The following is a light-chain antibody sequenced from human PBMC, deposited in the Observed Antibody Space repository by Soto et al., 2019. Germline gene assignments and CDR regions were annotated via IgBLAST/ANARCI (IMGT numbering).Light chain of an antibody. V-gene: IGKV1-39*01. CDR2: GAS. CDR3: QQSYRSPYT. Sequence: IPMTQSPSSLSASVGDRATVTCRASQSINIYLNWYQQKPGKAPTLLIYGASSLQSGVPSRFSGGGSRTDFTLTISSLQPEDVATYYCQQSYRSPYTFGQGTKLEIK. CDR1: QSINIY. J-gene: IGKJ2*01.